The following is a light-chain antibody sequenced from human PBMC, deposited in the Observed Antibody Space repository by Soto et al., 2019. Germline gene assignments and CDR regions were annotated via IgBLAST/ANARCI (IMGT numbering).Light chain of an antibody. V-gene: IGLV2-14*01. CDR3: LLYTTSSSYV. CDR1: SSDVGAYNR. CDR2: EVT. J-gene: IGLJ1*01. Sequence: QSALTQPASVSGSPGQSITISCTGTSSDVGAYNRVSWYQQRSGKAPKLMVYEVTNRPSGVSNRFSGSKSGNTASLTISGLQAEDEADYYCLLYTTSSSYVFGTGTKVTVL.